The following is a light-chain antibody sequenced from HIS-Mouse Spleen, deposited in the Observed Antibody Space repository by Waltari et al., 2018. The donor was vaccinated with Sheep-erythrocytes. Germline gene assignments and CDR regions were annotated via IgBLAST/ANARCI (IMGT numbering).Light chain of an antibody. CDR2: EGS. Sequence: QSALTPPASVSGSPGQSITISCTGTSSDVGFYNLVSWYQQHPGKAPKLMIYEGSKRPSGVSNRVSGSKSGNTASLTISGLQAEDEADYYCCSYAGSSTPWVFGGGTKLTVL. V-gene: IGLV2-23*01. CDR3: CSYAGSSTPWV. CDR1: SSDVGFYNL. J-gene: IGLJ3*02.